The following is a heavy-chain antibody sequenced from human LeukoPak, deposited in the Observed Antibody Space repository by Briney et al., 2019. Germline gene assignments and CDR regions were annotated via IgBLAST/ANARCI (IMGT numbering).Heavy chain of an antibody. CDR3: VKRLRITIFGDNDP. Sequence: GGSLRLSCAASGFTFSSYAMSWVRQAPGKGLEWVSAISGSGGSTYYADSVKGRFTISRDNSKNTLYLQMNSLRAEDTAVYYCVKRLRITIFGDNDPWGQGTLVTVSS. CDR1: GFTFSSYA. J-gene: IGHJ5*02. CDR2: ISGSGGST. V-gene: IGHV3-23*01. D-gene: IGHD3-3*01.